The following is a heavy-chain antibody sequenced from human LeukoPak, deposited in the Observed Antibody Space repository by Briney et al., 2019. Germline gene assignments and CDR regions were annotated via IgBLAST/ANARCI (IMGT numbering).Heavy chain of an antibody. CDR3: ARDYVGDNWFDP. D-gene: IGHD3-16*01. CDR1: GYTFTGYY. J-gene: IGHJ5*02. V-gene: IGHV1-2*02. CDR2: ISPNSGGT. Sequence: ASVKVSCKASGYTFTGYYMHWVRQAPGQGLEWMGWISPNSGGTNYAQKFQGRVTMTRDTSISTAYMELSRLRSDDTAVYYCARDYVGDNWFDPWGQGTLVTVFS.